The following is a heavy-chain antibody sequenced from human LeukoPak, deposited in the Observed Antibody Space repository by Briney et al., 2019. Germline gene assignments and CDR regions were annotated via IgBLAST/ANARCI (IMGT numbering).Heavy chain of an antibody. CDR1: GGSISSYY. Sequence: SETLSLTCTVSGGSISSYYWTWIRQPPGKGLEWIGFIYNSRSTNYNPSLKSRVTISVDTSKNQFSLKLSSVTAADTAVYYCARLSQLRYYFDYWGQGALVTVSS. CDR3: ARLSQLRYYFDY. V-gene: IGHV4-59*01. J-gene: IGHJ4*02. CDR2: IYNSRST. D-gene: IGHD5-12*01.